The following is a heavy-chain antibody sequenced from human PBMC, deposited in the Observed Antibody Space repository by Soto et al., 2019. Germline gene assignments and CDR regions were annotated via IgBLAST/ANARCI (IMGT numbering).Heavy chain of an antibody. D-gene: IGHD2-2*01. CDR2: IKQDGSEK. V-gene: IGHV3-7*01. Sequence: GGSLRLSCAASGFTFSSYRMSWVRQAPGKGLEWVANIKQDGSEKYYVDSVKGRFTISRDNAKNSLYLQMNSLRAEDTAVYYCARYCSSTSCKGDAFDIWGQGTMVTVSS. CDR3: ARYCSSTSCKGDAFDI. CDR1: GFTFSSYR. J-gene: IGHJ3*02.